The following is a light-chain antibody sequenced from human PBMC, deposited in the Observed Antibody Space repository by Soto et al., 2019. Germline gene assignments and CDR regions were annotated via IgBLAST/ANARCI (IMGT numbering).Light chain of an antibody. J-gene: IGKJ5*01. CDR2: AAS. V-gene: IGKV1-39*01. CDR3: QQRYSTPIT. Sequence: DIQMTQSASSLSASVGHGLTITCRASQSISSYVSWYQRKPGKAPKLLIYAASRLQSGVPSRLSGSGSGTDFTLNISSLQPEELATDYCQQRYSTPITFGQGTRLEIK. CDR1: QSISSY.